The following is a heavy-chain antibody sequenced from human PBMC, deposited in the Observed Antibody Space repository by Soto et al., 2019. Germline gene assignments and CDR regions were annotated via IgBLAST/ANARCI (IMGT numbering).Heavy chain of an antibody. CDR3: ARGGTTAANIELYDMDG. CDR2: ISYDGSNK. J-gene: IGHJ6*02. V-gene: IGHV3-30-3*01. CDR1: GFTFSSYA. Sequence: SMRRSCAASGFTFSSYAMHWVRQAPGKGLEWVAVISYDGSNKYYADSVKGRFTISRDNSKNTLYLQMNSLRAEDTAVYYCARGGTTAANIELYDMDGWGQGTTVAVSS. D-gene: IGHD1-1*01.